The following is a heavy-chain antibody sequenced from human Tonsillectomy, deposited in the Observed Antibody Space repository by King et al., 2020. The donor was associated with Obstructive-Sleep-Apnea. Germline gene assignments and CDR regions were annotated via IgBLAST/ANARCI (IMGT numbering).Heavy chain of an antibody. J-gene: IGHJ6*02. CDR2: IYLDDDK. Sequence: TLKESGPTLVKPTQTLTLTCTFSGCSLRTSVVGVGWIRQPPGKALEWLALIYLDDDKRYSPFLNRRLTLTKHTSKNQVVLLMTNLDPVDTATYFCAHTPPPTATIYDYGMDVWGQGTTVTVSS. CDR3: AHTPPPTATIYDYGMDV. D-gene: IGHD5-12*01. V-gene: IGHV2-5*02. CDR1: GCSLRTSVVG.